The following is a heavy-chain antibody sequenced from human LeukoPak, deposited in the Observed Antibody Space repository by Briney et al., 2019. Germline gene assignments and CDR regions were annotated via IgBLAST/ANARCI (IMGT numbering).Heavy chain of an antibody. CDR2: VSGSGGST. CDR1: GFTFSSYA. V-gene: IGHV3-23*01. CDR3: AKARQEYYFDY. Sequence: GGSLRLSCAASGFTFSSYAMNWVRQAPGRGLGWVSGVSGSGGSTYYADSVKGRFTISRDNSKNTLYLQMNSLRAEDTAVYYCAKARQEYYFDYWGQGTLVTVSS. J-gene: IGHJ4*02.